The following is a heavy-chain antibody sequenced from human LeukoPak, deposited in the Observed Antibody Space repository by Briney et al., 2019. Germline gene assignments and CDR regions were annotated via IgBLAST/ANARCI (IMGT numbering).Heavy chain of an antibody. J-gene: IGHJ4*02. CDR3: ARDSPISGSYYGGLGY. CDR1: GYTFTSYY. V-gene: IGHV1-46*01. D-gene: IGHD1-26*01. Sequence: ASVKVSCKASGYTFTSYYMHWVRQAPGQGLEWMGIINPSGGSTSYAQKFQGGVTMTRDTSTSTVYMELSSLRSEDTAVYYCARDSPISGSYYGGLGYWGQGTLVTVSS. CDR2: INPSGGST.